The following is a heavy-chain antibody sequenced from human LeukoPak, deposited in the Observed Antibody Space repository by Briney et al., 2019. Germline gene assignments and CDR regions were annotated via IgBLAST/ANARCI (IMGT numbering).Heavy chain of an antibody. V-gene: IGHV1-18*01. CDR3: ARGIIGYYFDY. CDR1: GYTFTIYG. D-gene: IGHD2-15*01. Sequence: ASVKVSCKTSGYTFTIYGISWVRQAPGQGLEWMGLISAYGNTNYAQNLQGRVTITTDTSTSTAYMELRSLRSDDTAVYYCARGIIGYYFDYWGQGTLVTVSS. J-gene: IGHJ4*02. CDR2: ISAYGNT.